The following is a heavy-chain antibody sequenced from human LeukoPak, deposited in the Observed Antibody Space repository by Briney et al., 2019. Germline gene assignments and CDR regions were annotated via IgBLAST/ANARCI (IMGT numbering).Heavy chain of an antibody. CDR2: ISGSGGST. D-gene: IGHD6-13*01. CDR3: AKDRTSRLRIAAAGTGNWFDP. CDR1: GFTFSSYG. V-gene: IGHV3-23*01. Sequence: PGGSLRLSCAASGFTFSSYGMSWVRQAPGKGLEWVSAISGSGGSTYYADSVKGRFTISRDNSKNTLYLQMNSLRAEDTAVYYCAKDRTSRLRIAAAGTGNWFDPWGQGTLVTVSS. J-gene: IGHJ5*02.